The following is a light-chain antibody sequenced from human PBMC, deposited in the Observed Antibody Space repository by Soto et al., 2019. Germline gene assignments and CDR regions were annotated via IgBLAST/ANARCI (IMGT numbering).Light chain of an antibody. Sequence: DVQMTQSPATLSGSIGDRVTITCRASQTISSWLAWYQQKPGKAPKLLIYKASTLKSGVPSRFSGSGSGTEFTLTISSPQPDDFATYYCQQYNSYSEAFAQGTKVDIK. CDR1: QTISSW. V-gene: IGKV1-5*03. J-gene: IGKJ1*01. CDR2: KAS. CDR3: QQYNSYSEA.